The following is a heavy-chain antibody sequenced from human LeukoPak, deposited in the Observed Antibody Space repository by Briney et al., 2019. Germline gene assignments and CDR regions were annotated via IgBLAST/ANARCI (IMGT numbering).Heavy chain of an antibody. J-gene: IGHJ6*03. CDR3: ARANLPEYYMDV. V-gene: IGHV1-46*01. CDR2: INPSGGST. D-gene: IGHD2-2*01. CDR1: GYTFTNYY. Sequence: GASVKVSCKASGYTFTNYYMYWVRQAPGQGLEWMGIINPSGGSTNYAQKFQGRVTMTRDKSISTAYLHWSSLKASDTAMYYCARANLPEYYMDVWGKGTTVTVSS.